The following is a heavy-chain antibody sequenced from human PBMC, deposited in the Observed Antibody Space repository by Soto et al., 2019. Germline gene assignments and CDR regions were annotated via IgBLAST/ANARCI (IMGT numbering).Heavy chain of an antibody. CDR3: ARESHGAGSYYDY. Sequence: GASVKVSCKASGYTFTSYGISWVRQAPGQGLEWMGWISAYNGNTNYAQKFQGWVTMTRDTSISTAYMELSRLRSDDTAVYYCARESHGAGSYYDYWGQGTLVNVSS. CDR2: ISAYNGNT. D-gene: IGHD3-10*01. CDR1: GYTFTSYG. V-gene: IGHV1-18*01. J-gene: IGHJ4*02.